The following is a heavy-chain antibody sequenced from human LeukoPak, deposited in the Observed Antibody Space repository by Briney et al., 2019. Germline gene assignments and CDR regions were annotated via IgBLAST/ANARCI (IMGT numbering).Heavy chain of an antibody. CDR2: IFPSGSI. CDR3: ARRRDETATAAGYYHMDV. J-gene: IGHJ6*03. Sequence: SETLSLTCTVSGASISSHYWSWFRRPSGKGLEWIAYIFPSGSIDFNPSLNSRVSISVDGSKNNFPLDLSSVTAADTAAYYCARRRDETATAAGYYHMDVWGKGTTVTVSS. CDR1: GASISSHY. D-gene: IGHD3-22*01. V-gene: IGHV4-4*09.